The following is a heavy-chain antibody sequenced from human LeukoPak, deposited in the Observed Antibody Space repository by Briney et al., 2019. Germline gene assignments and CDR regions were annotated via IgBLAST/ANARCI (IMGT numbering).Heavy chain of an antibody. CDR3: ASSIRRDSSSSEGGWFDP. J-gene: IGHJ5*02. D-gene: IGHD6-13*01. CDR2: MNPNSGNT. Sequence: ASVKVSCKASGYTFTSYVINWVRQATGQGLEWMGWMNPNSGNTGYAQKFQGRVTMTRNTSISTAYMELSSLRSEDTAVYYCASSIRRDSSSSEGGWFDPWGQGTLVTVSS. V-gene: IGHV1-8*01. CDR1: GYTFTSYV.